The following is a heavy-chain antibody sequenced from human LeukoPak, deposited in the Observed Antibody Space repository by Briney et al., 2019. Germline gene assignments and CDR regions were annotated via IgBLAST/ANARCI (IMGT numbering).Heavy chain of an antibody. Sequence: GGSLRLSCAASGFTFSSYSMNWVRQAPGKGLEWVSSISSSSSYIYYADSVKGRFTISRDNAKNSLYLQMNSLRAEDTAVYYCARDRWHISGWYTGEFDYWGQGTLVTVSS. D-gene: IGHD6-19*01. V-gene: IGHV3-21*01. CDR2: ISSSSSYI. CDR1: GFTFSSYS. CDR3: ARDRWHISGWYTGEFDY. J-gene: IGHJ4*02.